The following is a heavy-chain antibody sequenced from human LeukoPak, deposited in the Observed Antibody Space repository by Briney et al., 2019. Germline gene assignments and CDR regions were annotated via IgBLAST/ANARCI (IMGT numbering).Heavy chain of an antibody. D-gene: IGHD6-13*01. J-gene: IGHJ6*02. Sequence: PGRSLRLSCAASGFTFDDYAMHWVRQAPGKGLEWVSGISWNSGSIGYADSVKGRFTISRDNAKNSLYLQMNSLRAEDTALYYCAKDLEIAAAGSYYGMDVWGQGTTVTVSS. V-gene: IGHV3-9*01. CDR1: GFTFDDYA. CDR2: ISWNSGSI. CDR3: AKDLEIAAAGSYYGMDV.